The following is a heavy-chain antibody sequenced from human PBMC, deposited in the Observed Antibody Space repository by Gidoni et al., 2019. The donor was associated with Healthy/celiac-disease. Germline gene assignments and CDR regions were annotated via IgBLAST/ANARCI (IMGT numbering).Heavy chain of an antibody. CDR2: MNPNSGNT. V-gene: IGHV1-8*01. CDR3: AREPRGMATMRGAFDI. J-gene: IGHJ3*02. D-gene: IGHD5-12*01. CDR1: GYTFTSYD. Sequence: QVQLVQSGAEVKKPGASVKVSCKASGYTFTSYDINWVRQATGQGLEWMGWMNPNSGNTGYAQKFQGRVTMTRNTSISTAYMELSSLRSEDTAVYYCAREPRGMATMRGAFDIWGQGTMVTVSS.